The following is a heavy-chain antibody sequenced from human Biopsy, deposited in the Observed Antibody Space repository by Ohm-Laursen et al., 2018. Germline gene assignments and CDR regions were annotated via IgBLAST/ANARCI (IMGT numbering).Heavy chain of an antibody. D-gene: IGHD1-1*01. V-gene: IGHV1-18*01. J-gene: IGHJ4*02. CDR3: AADINVWNVNY. CDR2: ISPYNGDT. Sequence: SAKISCKSSGYTFTNYGISWVRQAPGQGLEWMGWISPYNGDTDYAQKLQGRVTMTTDTSTSTAYMDLRSLRSEDPAVYYCAADINVWNVNYWGQGTQVTVSS. CDR1: GYTFTNYG.